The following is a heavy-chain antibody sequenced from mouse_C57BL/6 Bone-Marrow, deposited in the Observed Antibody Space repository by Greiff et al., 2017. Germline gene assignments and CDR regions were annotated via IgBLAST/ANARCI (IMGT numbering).Heavy chain of an antibody. CDR3: ARSGPLRRRFEN. Sequence: VQLQQPGAELVKPGASVMMFCKASGYTFTSYWITWVKQRPGQGLAWIGYIYPTSGRTNYNEKFKSKAILTVDISSNTAYMQLSSLTSEDSAVFYGARSGPLRRRFENWSQGTTLTDSS. D-gene: IGHD3-1*01. J-gene: IGHJ2*01. CDR1: GYTFTSYW. CDR2: IYPTSGRT. V-gene: IGHV1-55*01.